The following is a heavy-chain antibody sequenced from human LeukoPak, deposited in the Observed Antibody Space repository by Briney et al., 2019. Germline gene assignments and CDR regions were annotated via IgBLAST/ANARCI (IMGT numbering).Heavy chain of an antibody. CDR3: ASSGSYRFDY. D-gene: IGHD1-26*01. V-gene: IGHV3-48*02. CDR2: ITASGTAM. Sequence: GGSRRLSCAASGFTFSSYSMNWVRQAPGKGLEWVSHITASGTAMFYANSVKGRFTISRDNAKNSLYLQMNSLRDEDTAVYYCASSGSYRFDYWGQGTLVTVSS. J-gene: IGHJ4*02. CDR1: GFTFSSYS.